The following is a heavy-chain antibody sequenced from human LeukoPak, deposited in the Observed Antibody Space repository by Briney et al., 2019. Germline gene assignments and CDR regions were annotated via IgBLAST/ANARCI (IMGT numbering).Heavy chain of an antibody. CDR3: AREKTGYSYGHGSDY. Sequence: SVKVSCKASGGTFSSYAISWVRQAPGQGLEWMGGIIPIFGTASYAQKFRGRVTITADESTSTAYMELSSLRSEDTAVYYCAREKTGYSYGHGSDYWGQGTLVTVSS. CDR1: GGTFSSYA. CDR2: IIPIFGTA. D-gene: IGHD5-18*01. V-gene: IGHV1-69*13. J-gene: IGHJ4*02.